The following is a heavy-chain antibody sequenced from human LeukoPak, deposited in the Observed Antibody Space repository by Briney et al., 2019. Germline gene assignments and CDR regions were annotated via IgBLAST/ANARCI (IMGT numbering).Heavy chain of an antibody. V-gene: IGHV4-4*02. CDR1: GGSISSSNW. CDR3: ARALGYCSGGSCYGYDY. D-gene: IGHD2-15*01. CDR2: IYHSGST. J-gene: IGHJ4*02. Sequence: PSGTLSLTCAVSGGSISSSNWWSWVRQPPGKGLKWIREIYHSGSTNYNPSLKSRVAISVDKSKNQFSLKLSSVTAADTAVYYCARALGYCSGGSCYGYDYWGQGTLVTVSS.